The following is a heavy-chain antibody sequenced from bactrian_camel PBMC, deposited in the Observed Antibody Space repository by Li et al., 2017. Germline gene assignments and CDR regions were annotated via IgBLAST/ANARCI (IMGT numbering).Heavy chain of an antibody. V-gene: IGHV3S40*01. CDR3: AASFWQFCRAISSESAYPY. J-gene: IGHJ4*01. CDR2: ISDGGVTT. Sequence: VQLVESGGGLVQPGGSLRLSCVASGFTFGINGMSWVRQAPGKGLEWVSGISDGGVTTRYADFAKGQFTISQDNAKNMAYLQVNSLKAEDTAMYYCAASFWQFCRAISSESAYPYWGQGTQVTVS. D-gene: IGHD1*01. CDR1: GFTFGING.